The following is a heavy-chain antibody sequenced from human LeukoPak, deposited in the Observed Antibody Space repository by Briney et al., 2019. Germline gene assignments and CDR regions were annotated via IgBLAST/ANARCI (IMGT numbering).Heavy chain of an antibody. CDR1: GGSFSGYY. Sequence: SETLSLTCAVYGGSFSGYYWSWIRQSPGKGLEWIGEINHSGSTNYNPSLKSRVTISVDTSKNQFSLKLSSVTAADTAVYYCASLTAVYSNYGYWGQGTLVTVSS. CDR2: INHSGST. CDR3: ASLTAVYSNYGY. D-gene: IGHD4-4*01. V-gene: IGHV4-34*01. J-gene: IGHJ4*02.